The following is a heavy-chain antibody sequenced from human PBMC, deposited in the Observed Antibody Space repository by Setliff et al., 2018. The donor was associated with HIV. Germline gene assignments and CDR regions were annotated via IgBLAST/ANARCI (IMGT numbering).Heavy chain of an antibody. J-gene: IGHJ4*02. CDR3: ARGGSYFGTVNY. D-gene: IGHD3-10*01. CDR2: IYTSGST. Sequence: SETLSLTCTVSGGSISNYYWSWVRQPPGKGLEWIGYIYTSGSTSYNPSLKRRVTISVDTSKNQFSLKLSSVTAADTAVYYCARGGSYFGTVNYWGQGTLVTVSS. V-gene: IGHV4-4*08. CDR1: GGSISNYY.